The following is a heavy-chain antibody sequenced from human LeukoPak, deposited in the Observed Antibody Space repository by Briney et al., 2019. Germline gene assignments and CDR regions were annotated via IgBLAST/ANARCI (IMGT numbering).Heavy chain of an antibody. J-gene: IGHJ4*02. CDR2: IYHSGST. CDR3: ARLTYYYDSSGYYYEIIDY. CDR1: GYSISSGYY. D-gene: IGHD3-22*01. V-gene: IGHV4-38-2*01. Sequence: SETLSLTCAVSGYSISSGYYWGWIRQPPGKGLEWIGSIYHSGSTYYNPSLKSRVTISVDTSKNQFSLKLSSVTAADTAMYYCARLTYYYDSSGYYYEIIDYWGQGTLVTVSS.